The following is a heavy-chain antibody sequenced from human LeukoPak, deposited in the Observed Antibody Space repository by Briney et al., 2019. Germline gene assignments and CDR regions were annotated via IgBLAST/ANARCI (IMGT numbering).Heavy chain of an antibody. CDR3: ARTPNDFWSGYPYYYYGMDA. CDR2: INPSGGST. CDR1: GYTFTSYY. Sequence: ASVKVSCKASGYTFTSYYMHWVRQAPGQGLEWMGIINPSGGSTSYAQKFQGRVTMTRDTSTSTVYMELSSLRSEDTAVFYCARTPNDFWSGYPYYYYGMDAWGQGTTVTVSS. V-gene: IGHV1-46*01. D-gene: IGHD3-3*01. J-gene: IGHJ6*02.